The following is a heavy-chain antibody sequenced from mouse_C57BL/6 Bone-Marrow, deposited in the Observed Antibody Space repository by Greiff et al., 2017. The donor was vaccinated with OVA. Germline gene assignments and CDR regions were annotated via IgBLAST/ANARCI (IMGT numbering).Heavy chain of an antibody. CDR2: IRNKANGYTT. D-gene: IGHD4-1*01. J-gene: IGHJ1*03. V-gene: IGHV7-3*01. CDR3: ARSLGRDV. Sequence: EVKLMESGGGLVQPGGSLSLSCAASGFTFTDYYMSWVRQPPGKALEWLGFIRNKANGYTTEYSASVKGRFTISRDNSQSILYLQMNALRAEDSATYYCARSLGRDVWGTGTTVTVSS. CDR1: GFTFTDYY.